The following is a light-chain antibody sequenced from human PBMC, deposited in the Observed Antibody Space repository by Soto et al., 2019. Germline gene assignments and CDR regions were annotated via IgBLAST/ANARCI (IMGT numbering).Light chain of an antibody. CDR3: MQALQTPLT. CDR2: LGS. Sequence: EIVMTQSPLSLPVSLGEPASISCRSSQSLLYSNGYYLDWYLQKPGQSPQLLIFLGSIRASGVPDKFSGSGSGTDFRLKISRLEAEDVGVYYCMQALQTPLTFGGGTKVDIK. CDR1: QSLLYSNGYY. J-gene: IGKJ4*01. V-gene: IGKV2-28*01.